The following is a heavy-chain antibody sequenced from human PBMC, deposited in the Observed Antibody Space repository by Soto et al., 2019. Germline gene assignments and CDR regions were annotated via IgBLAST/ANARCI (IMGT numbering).Heavy chain of an antibody. CDR2: IIPIFGTA. J-gene: IGHJ6*02. CDR1: GGTLSSYA. V-gene: IGHV1-69*05. CDR3: ARDHENIAVAATGEYYYYYGMDV. Sequence: ASVKVSCKASGGTLSSYAISWVRQAPGQGLEWMGGIIPIFGTANYAQKFQGRVTITRDGSTSTAYMELSSLRSDDTAVYYCARDHENIAVAATGEYYYYYGMDVWGQGTTVTVSS. D-gene: IGHD6-19*01.